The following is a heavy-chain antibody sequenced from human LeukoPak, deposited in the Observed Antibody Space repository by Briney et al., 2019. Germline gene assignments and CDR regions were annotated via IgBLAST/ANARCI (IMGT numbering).Heavy chain of an antibody. CDR2: INPSGGST. J-gene: IGHJ3*02. Sequence: ASVKVSCKASGFTFTNYNMHWVRQAPGQRLEWMGIINPSGGSTNYAQNFQGRVTMTRDTSTSTVYMELSSLRSEDTAVYYRARVRDGYNDAYDIWGQGTMVTVPS. V-gene: IGHV1-46*01. CDR3: ARVRDGYNDAYDI. D-gene: IGHD5-24*01. CDR1: GFTFTNYN.